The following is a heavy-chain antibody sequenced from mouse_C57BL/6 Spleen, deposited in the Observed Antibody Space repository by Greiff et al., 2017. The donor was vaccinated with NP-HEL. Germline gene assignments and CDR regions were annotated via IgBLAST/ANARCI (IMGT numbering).Heavy chain of an antibody. J-gene: IGHJ2*01. V-gene: IGHV1-82*01. CDR3: ARSPYYYGSSYVLFDY. D-gene: IGHD1-1*01. CDR2: IYPGDGDT. Sequence: VQLQQSGPELVKPGASVKISCKASGYAFSSSWMNWVKQRPGKGLEWIGRIYPGDGDTNYNGKFKGKATLTADKSSSTAYMHISSLTSEDSAVCFCARSPYYYGSSYVLFDYWGQGTTLTVSS. CDR1: GYAFSSSW.